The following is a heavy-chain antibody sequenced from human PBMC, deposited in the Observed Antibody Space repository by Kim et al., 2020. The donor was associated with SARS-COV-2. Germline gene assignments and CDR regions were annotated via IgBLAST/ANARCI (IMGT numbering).Heavy chain of an antibody. V-gene: IGHV4-34*01. D-gene: IGHD3-10*01. Sequence: NPSLRSRVTISVATSKNQFSLKLRSVTAADTAVYYCASDRYYYGSGSYYRWGQGTLVTVSS. J-gene: IGHJ4*02. CDR3: ASDRYYYGSGSYYR.